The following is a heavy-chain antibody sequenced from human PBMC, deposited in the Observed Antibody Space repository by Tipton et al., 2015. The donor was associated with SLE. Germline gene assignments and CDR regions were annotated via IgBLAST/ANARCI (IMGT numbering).Heavy chain of an antibody. CDR3: ARDPNGGGGWFDP. Sequence: SLRLSCAASGFTFSDYYMSWIRQAPGKGLEWVSYISASGNTIYYADFVKGRFTISRDNAKNSLYLQMNSLRAEDTAVYFCARDPNGGGGWFDPWGQGNLVTVSS. CDR2: ISASGNTI. D-gene: IGHD3-10*01. CDR1: GFTFSDYY. J-gene: IGHJ5*02. V-gene: IGHV3-11*01.